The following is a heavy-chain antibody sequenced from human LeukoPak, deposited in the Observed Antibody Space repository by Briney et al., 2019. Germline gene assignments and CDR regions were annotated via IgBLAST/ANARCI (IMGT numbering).Heavy chain of an antibody. V-gene: IGHV4-34*01. CDR3: ARVNSEYYYYYYYMDV. D-gene: IGHD2/OR15-2a*01. CDR1: GGSFSGYY. J-gene: IGHJ6*03. Sequence: SETLSLTCAVYGGSFSGYYWSWIRQPPGKGLEWIGEINHSGSTNYNPSLKSRVTISVDTSKDQFSLKLSSVTAADTAVYYCARVNSEYYYYYYYMDVWGKGTTVTVSS. CDR2: INHSGST.